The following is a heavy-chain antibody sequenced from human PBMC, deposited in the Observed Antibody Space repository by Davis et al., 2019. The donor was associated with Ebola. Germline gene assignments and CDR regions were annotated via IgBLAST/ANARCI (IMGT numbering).Heavy chain of an antibody. CDR3: ATSHTAMVVH. D-gene: IGHD5-18*01. CDR1: GFTFSSYA. CDR2: IKQDGSEK. J-gene: IGHJ4*02. V-gene: IGHV3-7*03. Sequence: GGSLRLSCAASGFTFSSYAMSWVRQAPGKGLEWVANIKQDGSEKYYVDSVKGRFTISRDNAKNSLYLQMNSLRAEDTAVYYCATSHTAMVVHWGQGTLVTVSS.